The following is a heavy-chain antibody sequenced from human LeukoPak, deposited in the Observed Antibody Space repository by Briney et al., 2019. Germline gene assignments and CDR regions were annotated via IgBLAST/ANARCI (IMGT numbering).Heavy chain of an antibody. Sequence: SETLSLTCTVSGGSISSSSYSWGWIRQPPGKGLEWIGSIYYSGSTYYNPSLKSRVTISVDTSKNQFSLKLSSVTAADTAVYYCARRYGTFDYWGQGTLVTVSS. CDR2: IYYSGST. CDR3: ARRYGTFDY. J-gene: IGHJ4*02. D-gene: IGHD4-17*01. V-gene: IGHV4-39*01. CDR1: GGSISSSSYS.